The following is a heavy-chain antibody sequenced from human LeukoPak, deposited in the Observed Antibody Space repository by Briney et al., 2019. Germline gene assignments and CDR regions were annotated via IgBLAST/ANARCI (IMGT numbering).Heavy chain of an antibody. CDR3: AKGEEYCGGDCYSGGPLGYYYGMDV. CDR1: GFTFSSYA. D-gene: IGHD2-21*02. Sequence: GGSRRLSCAASGFTFSSYAMSWVRQAPGKGLEWVSAISGSGGSTYYADSVKGRFTISRDNSKNTLYLQMNSLRAEDTAVYYCAKGEEYCGGDCYSGGPLGYYYGMDVWGQGTTVTVSS. CDR2: ISGSGGST. J-gene: IGHJ6*02. V-gene: IGHV3-23*01.